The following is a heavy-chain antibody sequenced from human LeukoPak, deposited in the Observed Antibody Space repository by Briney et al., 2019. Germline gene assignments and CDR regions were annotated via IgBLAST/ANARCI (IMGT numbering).Heavy chain of an antibody. CDR3: ARGERPGCDF. CDR1: GFTFSGSG. V-gene: IGHV3-30*02. Sequence: GGSLRLSCAASGFTFSGSGMHWVRQAPGKGLEWVTFIRYDGSNKYYTDSVKGRFTISRDNSKNTLYLQMDSLRAEDTAVYYCARGERPGCDFWGLGTLVTVSS. CDR2: IRYDGSNK. D-gene: IGHD3-16*01. J-gene: IGHJ4*02.